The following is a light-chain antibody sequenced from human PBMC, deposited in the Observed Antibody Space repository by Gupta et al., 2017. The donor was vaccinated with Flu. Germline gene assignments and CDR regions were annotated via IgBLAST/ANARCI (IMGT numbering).Light chain of an antibody. CDR3: NSRDNADNNQVV. Sequence: QTVRITCQGDSVRRSDASCYQQKPGQAPALVIYDNNIRHSGSPDRVSGSSSGNTAALTITVAPAEEEADYYCNSRDNADNNQVVFGGGTKLTVL. CDR2: DNN. J-gene: IGLJ2*01. V-gene: IGLV3-19*01. CDR1: SVRRSD.